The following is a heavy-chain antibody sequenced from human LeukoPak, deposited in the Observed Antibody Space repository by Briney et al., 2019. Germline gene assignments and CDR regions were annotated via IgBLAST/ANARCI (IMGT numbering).Heavy chain of an antibody. CDR3: ARHTPFDH. CDR2: IYSGDSDV. V-gene: IGHV5-51*01. J-gene: IGHJ4*02. CDR1: GYIFTNYW. Sequence: GESLKISCKGSGYIFTNYWIGWVRQRPGEGLEWMGIIYSGDSDVRYSPSFQGQVTISVDRSISTAYLQWSSLKASDSAMYYCARHTPFDHWGQGTLVTVSS.